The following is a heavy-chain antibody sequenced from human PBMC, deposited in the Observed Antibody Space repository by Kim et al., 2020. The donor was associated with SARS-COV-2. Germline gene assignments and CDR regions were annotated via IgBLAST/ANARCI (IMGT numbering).Heavy chain of an antibody. CDR1: GYAFSSYD. CDR2: MNPNTVNT. Sequence: ASVKVSCKASGYAFSSYDINWVRQATVQGLEWMGWMNPNTVNTVYAQKFQGRVTMTRNASINMAYMELSGLTSEDTAVYYCARGGTLDPWGQGTLVTVSS. CDR3: ARGGTLDP. V-gene: IGHV1-8*01. J-gene: IGHJ5*02. D-gene: IGHD1-26*01.